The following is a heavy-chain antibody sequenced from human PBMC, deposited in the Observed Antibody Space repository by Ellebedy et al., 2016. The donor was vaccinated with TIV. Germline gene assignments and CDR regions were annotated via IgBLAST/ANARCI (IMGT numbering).Heavy chain of an antibody. J-gene: IGHJ6*02. V-gene: IGHV3-23*01. D-gene: IGHD5-12*01. CDR1: GFTFSRYA. CDR3: AKDYSGLRGLDV. CDR2: ISGSGGST. Sequence: GESLKISCAASGFTFSRYAMSWVRQAPGKGLEWVSSISGSGGSTYYADSVKGRFTISRDNSKNTLYLQMNSLRAEDTAVYYCAKDYSGLRGLDVWGQGTTVTVSS.